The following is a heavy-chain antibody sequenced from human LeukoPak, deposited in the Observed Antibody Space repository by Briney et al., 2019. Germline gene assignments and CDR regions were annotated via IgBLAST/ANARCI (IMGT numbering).Heavy chain of an antibody. CDR1: GNTFTSYY. CDR3: ARVHDSSGYYFDY. V-gene: IGHV1-46*01. Sequence: GASVKVSCKASGNTFTSYYMHWVRQAPEQGLEWMGIINPSGSSTSYAQKFQGRFTMTRDTSTSTVYMELSSLRSEDTAVYYCARVHDSSGYYFDYWGQGTLVTVSS. J-gene: IGHJ4*02. D-gene: IGHD3-22*01. CDR2: INPSGSST.